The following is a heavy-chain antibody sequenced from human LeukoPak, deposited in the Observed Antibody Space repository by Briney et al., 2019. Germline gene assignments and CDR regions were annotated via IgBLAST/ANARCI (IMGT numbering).Heavy chain of an antibody. J-gene: IGHJ4*02. D-gene: IGHD3-22*01. CDR1: GVSISSYY. CDR2: IGYSGNT. V-gene: IGHV4-59*01. Sequence: PSETLSLTCTVSGVSISSYYWTWIRQPPGKGLEWIGNIGYSGNTKYNPSLKSRVTISVDTSKNQFSLKLSSVTAADTAVYYCARWYYDSSGYRYFDYWGQGTLVTVSS. CDR3: ARWYYDSSGYRYFDY.